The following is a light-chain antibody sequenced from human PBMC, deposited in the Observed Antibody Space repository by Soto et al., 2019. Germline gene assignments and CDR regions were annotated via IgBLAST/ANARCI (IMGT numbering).Light chain of an antibody. V-gene: IGLV2-14*03. Sequence: QSVLTQPASVSGSPGQSITISCTGTSSDVCGYNYVSWYQHHPGKAPKLIIYDVSNRPSGVSIRFSGSKSDNTASLTISGLQPEDEADYHCIWYTTGNPRQLVFGTGTKVTV. CDR2: DVS. CDR3: IWYTTGNPRQLV. J-gene: IGLJ1*01. CDR1: SSDVCGYNY.